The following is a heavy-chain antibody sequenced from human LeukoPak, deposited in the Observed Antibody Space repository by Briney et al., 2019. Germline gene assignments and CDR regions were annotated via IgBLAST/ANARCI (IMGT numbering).Heavy chain of an antibody. Sequence: GSLRLSCAASGFTFSDYYMSGIRQAPGKGLEWVSYISSSGSTIYYADSVKGRFTISRDNAKNSLYLQMNSLRAEDTAVYYCARALDFYYYMDVWGKGTTVTVSS. J-gene: IGHJ6*03. CDR2: ISSSGSTI. V-gene: IGHV3-11*04. CDR1: GFTFSDYY. CDR3: ARALDFYYYMDV.